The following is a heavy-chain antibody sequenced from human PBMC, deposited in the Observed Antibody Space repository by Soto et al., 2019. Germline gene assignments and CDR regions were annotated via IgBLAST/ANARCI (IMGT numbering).Heavy chain of an antibody. V-gene: IGHV4-39*07. CDR2: IYYSGST. D-gene: IGHD3-16*01. CDR1: GGSISSSSYY. CDR3: ARRLEAWAGGYFDY. J-gene: IGHJ4*02. Sequence: PSETLSLTCTVSGGSISSSSYYWGWIRQPPGKGLEWIGSIYYSGSTYYNPSLKSRVTISADKSISTAYLQWSSLKASDTAMYYCARRLEAWAGGYFDYWGQGTLVTVSS.